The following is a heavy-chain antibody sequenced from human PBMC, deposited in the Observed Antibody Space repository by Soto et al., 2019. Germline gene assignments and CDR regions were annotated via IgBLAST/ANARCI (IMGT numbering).Heavy chain of an antibody. CDR2: ISGSGGST. V-gene: IGHV3-23*01. CDR3: AKDRSSGPKTKRYYYYGMDV. J-gene: IGHJ6*02. D-gene: IGHD6-19*01. Sequence: EVQLLESGGGLVQPGGSLRLSCAASGFTFSSYAMSWVRQAPGKGLEWVSAISGSGGSTYYADSEKGRFTISRDNSKNTLYLQMNSLRAEDTAVYYCAKDRSSGPKTKRYYYYGMDVWGQGTTVTVSS. CDR1: GFTFSSYA.